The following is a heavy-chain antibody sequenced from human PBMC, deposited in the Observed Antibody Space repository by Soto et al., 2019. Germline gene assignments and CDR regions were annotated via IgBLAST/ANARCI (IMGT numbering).Heavy chain of an antibody. CDR3: AKDQVGAFDI. CDR2: ISYDGSNK. CDR1: GFTFSSYG. Sequence: QVQLVESGGGVVQPGRSLRLSCAASGFTFSSYGMHWVRQAPGKGLEWVAVISYDGSNKYYADSVKGRFTISRDNSKNTLYLQMNSLSAEDTAVYYCAKDQVGAFDIWGQGTMVTVSS. J-gene: IGHJ3*02. V-gene: IGHV3-30*18.